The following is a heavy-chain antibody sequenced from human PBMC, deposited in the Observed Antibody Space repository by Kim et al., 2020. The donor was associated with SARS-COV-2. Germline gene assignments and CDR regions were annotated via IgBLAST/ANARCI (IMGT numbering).Heavy chain of an antibody. J-gene: IGHJ4*02. CDR1: GFTFSSYA. CDR3: ARVGSQGYAYSSSWDIDY. V-gene: IGHV3-30*04. Sequence: GGSLRLSCAASGFTFSSYAMHWVRQAPGKGLEWVAVISYDGSNKYYADSVKGRFTISRDNSKNTLYLQMNSLRAEDTAVYYCARVGSQGYAYSSSWDIDYWGQGTLVTVSS. CDR2: ISYDGSNK. D-gene: IGHD6-13*01.